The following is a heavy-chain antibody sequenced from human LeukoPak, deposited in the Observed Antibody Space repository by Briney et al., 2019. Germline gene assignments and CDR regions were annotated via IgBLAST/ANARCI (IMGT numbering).Heavy chain of an antibody. CDR2: IYYSGST. CDR1: GGSISSYY. J-gene: IGHJ4*02. D-gene: IGHD6-19*01. V-gene: IGHV4-59*08. Sequence: SETLSLTCTVSGGSISSYYWSWIRQPPGKGLEWIGYIYYSGSTNYNPSLKSRVTISVDTSKNQFSLKLSSVTAADTAVYYCARPDTYSSGWYRFDYWGQGTLVTVSS. CDR3: ARPDTYSSGWYRFDY.